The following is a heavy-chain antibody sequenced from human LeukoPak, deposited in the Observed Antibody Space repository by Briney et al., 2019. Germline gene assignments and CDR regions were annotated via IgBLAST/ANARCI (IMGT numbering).Heavy chain of an antibody. CDR1: GGSISNHY. D-gene: IGHD3-9*01. CDR3: ARSLDILTSSDFALDV. V-gene: IGHV4-59*11. Sequence: SETLSLTCTVSGGSISNHYWSWIRQPPGKGLEWIGYIHYSGNTNYNPSLKSRVTISVDTSMNQLSLMLRSVTAADTAVYYCARSLDILTSSDFALDVWGQGNTVTVSS. J-gene: IGHJ6*02. CDR2: IHYSGNT.